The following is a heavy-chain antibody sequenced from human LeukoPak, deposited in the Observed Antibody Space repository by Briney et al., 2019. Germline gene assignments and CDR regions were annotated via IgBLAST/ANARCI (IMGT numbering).Heavy chain of an antibody. J-gene: IGHJ4*02. V-gene: IGHV3-53*04. D-gene: IGHD6-19*01. CDR2: IYSGGST. CDR1: GFTVSSNY. Sequence: PGGSLRLSCAASGFTVSSNYMSWVRQAPRKGLEWVSVIYSGGSTYYADSVKGRFTISRHNSKNTLYLQMNSLRAEDTAVYYCARARVPPRGWFFDYWGQGTLVTVSS. CDR3: ARARVPPRGWFFDY.